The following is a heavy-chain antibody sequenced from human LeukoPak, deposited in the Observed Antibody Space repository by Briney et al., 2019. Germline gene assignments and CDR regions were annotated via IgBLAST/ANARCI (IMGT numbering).Heavy chain of an antibody. Sequence: GGSLRLSCAASGFTVSDIYMSWVRQAPGKGLEWVSVIHSDDNTYYADSVKGRFTISRDNFKNTLYLQMNSLRVEDTAVYYCARERYCSSGSCPNSNRYFDSWGQGTLVTVSS. J-gene: IGHJ4*02. V-gene: IGHV3-66*02. CDR2: IHSDDNT. CDR1: GFTVSDIY. D-gene: IGHD2-15*01. CDR3: ARERYCSSGSCPNSNRYFDS.